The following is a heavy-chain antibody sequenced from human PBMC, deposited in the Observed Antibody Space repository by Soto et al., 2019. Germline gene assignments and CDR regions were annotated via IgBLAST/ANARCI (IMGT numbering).Heavy chain of an antibody. CDR1: GGSISSGGYS. D-gene: IGHD6-13*01. CDR2: IYHSGST. V-gene: IGHV4-30-2*01. J-gene: IGHJ5*02. CDR3: ARGIAAAGMVWFDP. Sequence: TLSLTCAVSGGSISSGGYSWSWIRQPPGKGLEWIGYIYHSGSTYYNPSLKSRVTISVDRSKNQFSLKLSSVTAADTAVYYCARGIAAAGMVWFDPWGQGTLVTVSS.